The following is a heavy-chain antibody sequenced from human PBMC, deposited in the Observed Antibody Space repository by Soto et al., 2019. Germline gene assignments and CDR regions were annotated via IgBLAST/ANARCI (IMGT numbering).Heavy chain of an antibody. Sequence: EVQLVESGGGLVKPGGSLRLSCAASGFTFSSYSMNWVRQAPGKGLEWVSSISSSSSYIYYADSVKGRFTISRDNAKNSRYLQMNILRAEDTAVYYCAMGAYYDILTGFEQWGQGTLVTVSS. CDR1: GFTFSSYS. V-gene: IGHV3-21*01. J-gene: IGHJ4*02. CDR3: AMGAYYDILTGFEQ. D-gene: IGHD3-9*01. CDR2: ISSSSSYI.